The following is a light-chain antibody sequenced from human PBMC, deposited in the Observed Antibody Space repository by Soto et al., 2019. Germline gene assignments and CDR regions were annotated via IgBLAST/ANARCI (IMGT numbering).Light chain of an antibody. CDR3: QQYAGSPRT. Sequence: EIVLTQSPGTLSLSPGERGTLSCRASQNLGTLYLAWFQQKSGQAPMLLIYSASRRATGIPDRFTGSGSGTDFTLTINRVEPEDFAVYFCQQYAGSPRTLGQGTKVDIK. V-gene: IGKV3-20*01. CDR2: SAS. J-gene: IGKJ1*01. CDR1: QNLGTLY.